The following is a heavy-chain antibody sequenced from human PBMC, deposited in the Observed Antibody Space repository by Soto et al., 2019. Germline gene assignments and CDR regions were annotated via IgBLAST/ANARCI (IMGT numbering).Heavy chain of an antibody. CDR1: GFTFNSYA. J-gene: IGHJ4*02. V-gene: IGHV3-23*01. D-gene: IGHD2-15*01. Sequence: EVQLLESGGGLVQPGGSLRLSCAASGFTFNSYAMSWVRQAPGKGLEWVSAISGSGGGTYYADSVKGRFTISRDNSKNTLYLQMNNLRAEDTAVYYCANLGSYSDHYFVYWGQGTLVTVSA. CDR3: ANLGSYSDHYFVY. CDR2: ISGSGGGT.